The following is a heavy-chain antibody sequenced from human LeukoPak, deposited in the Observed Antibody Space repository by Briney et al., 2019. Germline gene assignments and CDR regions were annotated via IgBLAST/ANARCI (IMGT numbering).Heavy chain of an antibody. CDR3: ARVGLLLAPAH. CDR1: GGSFSGYY. CDR2: INHSGST. D-gene: IGHD1-26*01. Sequence: PSETLSLTCAVYGGSFSGYYWNWIRQPPGKGLEWIGEINHSGSTNYNPSLKSRVTISVDTSKKQFSLKLSSVTAADTAVYYCARVGLLLAPAHWGQGTLVTVSS. J-gene: IGHJ1*01. V-gene: IGHV4-34*01.